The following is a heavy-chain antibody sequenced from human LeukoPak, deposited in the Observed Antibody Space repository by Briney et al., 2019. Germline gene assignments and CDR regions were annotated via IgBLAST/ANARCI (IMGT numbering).Heavy chain of an antibody. CDR1: GYSFTSYW. CDR3: ARARHGNCYWDH. Sequence: GESLRISCKGSGYSFTSYWINWVRQMPGRGLEWMGRIDPRDSDTNYSPSFQGHVTISADESISTAFLQWSSLKASDSAMYYCARARHGNCYWDHWGQGTLVTVSS. J-gene: IGHJ4*02. V-gene: IGHV5-10-1*01. D-gene: IGHD1-7*01. CDR2: IDPRDSDT.